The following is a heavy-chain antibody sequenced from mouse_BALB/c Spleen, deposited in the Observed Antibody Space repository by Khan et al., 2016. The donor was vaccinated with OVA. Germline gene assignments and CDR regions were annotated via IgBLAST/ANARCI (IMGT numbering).Heavy chain of an antibody. CDR2: INTYTGEP. D-gene: IGHD2-2*01. CDR1: GYTFTNYG. J-gene: IGHJ1*01. CDR3: ARGYWYFDV. Sequence: QIQLVQSGPELKKPGETVKISCKASGYTFTNYGMNWVKQPPGKGLKWMGWINTYTGEPTYADDFTGRFAFSLETSASTAYLQINNLKNEDTATYFCARGYWYFDVWGAGTTVTVSS. V-gene: IGHV9-3-1*01.